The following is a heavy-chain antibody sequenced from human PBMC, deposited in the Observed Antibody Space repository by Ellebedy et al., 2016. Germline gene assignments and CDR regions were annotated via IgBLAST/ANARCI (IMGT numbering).Heavy chain of an antibody. V-gene: IGHV1-24*01. J-gene: IGHJ6*02. CDR3: ATEFSGYAWGYYYYYYGMDV. CDR1: GYTLTELS. Sequence: ASVKVSCXVSGYTLTELSMHWVRQAPGKGLEWMGGFDPEDGETIYAQKFQGRVTMTEDTSTDTAYMELSSLRSEDTAVYYCATEFSGYAWGYYYYYYGMDVWGQGTTVTVSS. D-gene: IGHD5-12*01. CDR2: FDPEDGET.